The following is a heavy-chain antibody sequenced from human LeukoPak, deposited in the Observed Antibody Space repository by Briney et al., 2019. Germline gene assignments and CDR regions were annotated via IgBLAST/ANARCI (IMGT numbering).Heavy chain of an antibody. V-gene: IGHV3-48*02. CDR3: ARGSSHPTNWFDP. D-gene: IGHD3-10*01. CDR1: EFAFSTYT. CDR2: ISSGSNII. Sequence: GGSLRLSCAASEFAFSTYTMNWVRQAPGKGLEWLSYISSGSNIIYYADSVRGRFTISRENAKRSLFLQMHNLRDEDTAVYYCARGSSHPTNWFDPWGQGTLVTVSS. J-gene: IGHJ5*02.